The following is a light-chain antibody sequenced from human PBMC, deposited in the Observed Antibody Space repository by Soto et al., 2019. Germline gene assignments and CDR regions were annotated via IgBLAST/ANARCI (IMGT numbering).Light chain of an antibody. J-gene: IGKJ2*01. CDR1: QNITTS. CDR3: QQTYRVPNT. CDR2: GAS. V-gene: IGKV1-39*01. Sequence: DIQMTQSPSSLSASVGDRVTITCRASQNITTSLNWHQQKPGKAPKLLIYGASSLLSGVPSGFSGSGSGTDFTLTISSLQPEDFATYYCQQTYRVPNTFGQGTKLEIK.